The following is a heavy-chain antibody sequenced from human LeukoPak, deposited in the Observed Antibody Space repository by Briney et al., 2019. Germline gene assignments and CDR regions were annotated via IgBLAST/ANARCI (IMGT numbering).Heavy chain of an antibody. CDR1: RFTFSSYE. D-gene: IGHD5-18*01. J-gene: IGHJ5*02. CDR2: ISSSGSTI. Sequence: GGSLRLSCAASRFTFSSYEMNWVRQAPGKGLEWVSYISSSGSTIYYADSVKGRFTISRDNAKNSLFLQMNSLRAEDTAVYYCARGGAWIQLWLRYNWFDPWGQGTLVTVSS. CDR3: ARGGAWIQLWLRYNWFDP. V-gene: IGHV3-48*03.